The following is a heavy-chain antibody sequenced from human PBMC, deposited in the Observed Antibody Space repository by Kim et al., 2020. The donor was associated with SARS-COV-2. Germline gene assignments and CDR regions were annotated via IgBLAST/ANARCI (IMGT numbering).Heavy chain of an antibody. J-gene: IGHJ4*02. D-gene: IGHD3-9*01. Sequence: SPSFQGQVTISADKSISTAYLQWSSLKASDTAMYYCARRDDILTGYYDYWGQGTLVTVSS. CDR3: ARRDDILTGYYDY. V-gene: IGHV5-51*01.